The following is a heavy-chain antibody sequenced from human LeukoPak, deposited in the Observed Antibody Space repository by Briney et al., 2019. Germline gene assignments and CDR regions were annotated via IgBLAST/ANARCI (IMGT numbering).Heavy chain of an antibody. J-gene: IGHJ4*02. CDR2: IYTSGST. Sequence: SETLSLTCTVSGGSISSGSYYWSWIRQPAGKGLAWIGRIYTSGSTNYNPSLKIRVTISVDTSKTQFSLKLSSVTAADTAVYYCARVTTGAYYNCWGPRTLVTVSS. CDR3: ARVTTGAYYNC. CDR1: GGSISSGSYY. V-gene: IGHV4-61*02. D-gene: IGHD3-22*01.